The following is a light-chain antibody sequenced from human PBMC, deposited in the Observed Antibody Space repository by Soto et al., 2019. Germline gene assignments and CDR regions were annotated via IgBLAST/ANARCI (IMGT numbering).Light chain of an antibody. Sequence: SVLPQPASVSVPPGQSITISCTGTSSDVGAYNYDSWYQQYPGEAPKVIIYDVSHRPAGVSNRFSGSKSGNTASLTISGLQTQDEADYYCSSYTSATTYVFGNGTKVTVL. CDR2: DVS. V-gene: IGLV2-14*01. CDR1: SSDVGAYNY. J-gene: IGLJ1*01. CDR3: SSYTSATTYV.